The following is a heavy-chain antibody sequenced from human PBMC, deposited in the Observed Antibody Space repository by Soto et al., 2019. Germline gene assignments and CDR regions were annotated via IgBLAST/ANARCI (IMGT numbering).Heavy chain of an antibody. CDR3: AKALDYYDSSGYSN. Sequence: GGSLRLSCAASGFTFSSYALSWVRQAPGKGLEWFSTISGTGSKTYYADSVKGRFTISRDNSKNTLYLQMNSLRADDTAVYYCAKALDYYDSSGYSNWGQGTLVTVSS. V-gene: IGHV3-23*01. CDR1: GFTFSSYA. J-gene: IGHJ4*02. D-gene: IGHD3-22*01. CDR2: ISGTGSKT.